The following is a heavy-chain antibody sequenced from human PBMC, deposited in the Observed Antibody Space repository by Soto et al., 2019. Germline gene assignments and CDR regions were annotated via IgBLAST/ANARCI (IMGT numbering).Heavy chain of an antibody. Sequence: SETMSVTCPVSGGSISSYDWSWIRQTPGKGLEWIGYIYYGGGTNYNPSLKSRVTISVDMSQNQFSLNLSSVTAADTAVYYCARDQCLGASCWFDYWGQGTQVTVSS. J-gene: IGHJ4*02. CDR3: ARDQCLGASCWFDY. CDR1: GGSISSYD. V-gene: IGHV4-59*01. CDR2: IYYGGGT. D-gene: IGHD2-15*01.